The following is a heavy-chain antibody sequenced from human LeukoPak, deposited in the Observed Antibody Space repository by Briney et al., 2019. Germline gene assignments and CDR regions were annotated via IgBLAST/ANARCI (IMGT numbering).Heavy chain of an antibody. CDR2: ISATSNVA. CDR3: AKAGRFYSSTWFHDY. D-gene: IGHD6-6*01. V-gene: IGHV3-23*01. Sequence: PGGSLRLSCAASGFTFSSYSMSWVRQAPGKGLEWASTISATSNVAYYADSVEARFSVSRDNSNNILYLQMNSLTAEDTALYFCAKAGRFYSSTWFHDYWGQGTLVSVSS. J-gene: IGHJ4*02. CDR1: GFTFSSYS.